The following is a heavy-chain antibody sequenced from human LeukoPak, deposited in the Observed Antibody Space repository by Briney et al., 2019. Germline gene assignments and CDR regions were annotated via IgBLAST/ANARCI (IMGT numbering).Heavy chain of an antibody. V-gene: IGHV4-34*01. J-gene: IGHJ3*02. D-gene: IGHD4/OR15-4a*01. CDR3: ARHRCASATCQMRYVFDI. Sequence: SETLFLTRAVYGGSLSDYYWSWIRQPPGKGLEWIGEINYTGTTNYKPSLKSRVTISIDTSKNQFSLKLSSVTAADTAVYYCARHRCASATCQMRYVFDIWGQGTMITVSS. CDR2: INYTGTT. CDR1: GGSLSDYY.